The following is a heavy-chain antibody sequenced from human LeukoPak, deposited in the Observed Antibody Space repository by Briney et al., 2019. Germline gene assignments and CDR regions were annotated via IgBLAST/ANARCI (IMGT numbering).Heavy chain of an antibody. CDR2: IDQDGSDK. Sequence: GGSLRLSCAASGFTLSDFWMSWVRQAPGKGLEWVANIDQDGSDKNYVGSVKGRFTISRDDAKNSLFLQMNSLGAEDTAVYYCAKDLRVAAADYYFDYWGQGTLVTVSS. CDR3: AKDLRVAAADYYFDY. V-gene: IGHV3-7*01. CDR1: GFTLSDFW. D-gene: IGHD6-13*01. J-gene: IGHJ4*02.